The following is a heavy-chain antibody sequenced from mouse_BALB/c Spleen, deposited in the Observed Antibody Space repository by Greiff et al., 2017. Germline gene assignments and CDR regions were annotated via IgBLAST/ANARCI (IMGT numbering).Heavy chain of an antibody. CDR2: ISSGSSTI. Sequence: EVKVVESGGGLVQPGGSRKLSCAASGFTFSSFGMHWVRQAPEKGLEWVAYISSGSSTIYYADTVKGRFTISRDNPKNTLFLQMTSLRSEDTAMYYCARSLLTTVVTTHRLRPYYYAMDYWGQGTSVTVSS. D-gene: IGHD1-1*01. J-gene: IGHJ4*01. V-gene: IGHV5-17*02. CDR3: ARSLLTTVVTTHRLRPYYYAMDY. CDR1: GFTFSSFG.